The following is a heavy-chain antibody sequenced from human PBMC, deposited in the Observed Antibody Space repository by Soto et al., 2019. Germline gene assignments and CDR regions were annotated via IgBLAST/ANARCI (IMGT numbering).Heavy chain of an antibody. CDR3: ARAGGTTVTGLWHFDS. CDR1: GFTFNTYS. D-gene: IGHD4-17*01. J-gene: IGHJ4*02. V-gene: IGHV3-33*01. Sequence: QVQLEESGGGVVQPGRSLRLSCEASGFTFNTYSMHWVRQPPGKGLEWLAAIWYDGTLKYYADSVKGRFIISRDNSKKTLYWEMNSLRAEDTAVYYCARAGGTTVTGLWHFDSWGQGTLVTVSS. CDR2: IWYDGTLK.